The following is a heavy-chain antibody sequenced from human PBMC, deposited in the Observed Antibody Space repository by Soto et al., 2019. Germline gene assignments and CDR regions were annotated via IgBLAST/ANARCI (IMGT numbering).Heavy chain of an antibody. J-gene: IGHJ4*02. CDR1: GASMSGYS. Sequence: SETLSLTCTVSGASMSGYSWSWIRQPPGRGLEWIGLVFNSGTTNYNPSLKSRVSMSVDTYNNQISLKIYSVTAADTAVYYCASSGAGSGDFWGQGTLATVSS. CDR3: ASSGAGSGDF. V-gene: IGHV4-59*01. D-gene: IGHD3-10*01. CDR2: VFNSGTT.